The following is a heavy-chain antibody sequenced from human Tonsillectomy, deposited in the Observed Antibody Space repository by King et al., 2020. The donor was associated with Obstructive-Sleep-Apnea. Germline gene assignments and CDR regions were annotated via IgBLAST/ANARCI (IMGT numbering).Heavy chain of an antibody. CDR1: GFTFDDYA. J-gene: IGHJ6*02. CDR2: ISWNSGVI. D-gene: IGHD6-19*01. V-gene: IGHV3-9*01. CDR3: AKDSGWRYYYYGVDV. Sequence: QLVQSGGGLVQPGRSLRLSCAASGFTFDDYAMHWVRQVPGKGLEWVSGISWNSGVIGYADSLKGRFTISRDNAKNSLFLQMNSLRAEDTDLYYCAKDSGWRYYYYGVDVWGQGPRSPSP.